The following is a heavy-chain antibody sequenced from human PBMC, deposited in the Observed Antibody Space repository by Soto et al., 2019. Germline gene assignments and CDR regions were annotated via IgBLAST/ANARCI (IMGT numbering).Heavy chain of an antibody. V-gene: IGHV3-30-3*01. J-gene: IGHJ4*02. D-gene: IGHD2-15*01. CDR2: ISYDGSKI. CDR3: AREVVAAIYFDS. Sequence: QVQVVESGGGVVQPGRSLRLSCAASGFTFSTYAMHWVRQAPGKGLEWVAIISYDGSKIFYADSVKGRFTISRENSKRTLFLQMNSLRVDDTAVYYCAREVVAAIYFDSWGQGTLVTVSS. CDR1: GFTFSTYA.